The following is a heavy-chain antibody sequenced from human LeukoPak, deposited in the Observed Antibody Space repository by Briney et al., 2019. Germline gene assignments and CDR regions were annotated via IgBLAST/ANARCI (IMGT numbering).Heavy chain of an antibody. D-gene: IGHD3-10*01. Sequence: SETLSLTCTVSGGSISSSSYYWGWIRQPPGKGLEWIGSIYYSGSTYYNPSLKSRVTISVDTSKNQFSLKLSSVTAADTAVYYCAREAGWYYGSPNLGFQHWGQGTLVTVSS. J-gene: IGHJ1*01. CDR1: GGSISSSSYY. CDR3: AREAGWYYGSPNLGFQH. V-gene: IGHV4-39*07. CDR2: IYYSGST.